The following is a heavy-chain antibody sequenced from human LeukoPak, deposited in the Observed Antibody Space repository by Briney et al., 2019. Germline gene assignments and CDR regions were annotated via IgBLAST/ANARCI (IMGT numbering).Heavy chain of an antibody. V-gene: IGHV3-74*01. CDR3: ARARNSGYAPRVPFDP. D-gene: IGHD5-12*01. CDR1: GFTFSSYW. Sequence: GGSLRLPCAASGFTFSSYWMHWVRQAPGEGLVWVSRINSDGSSTSYADSVKGRFTISRDNAKNTLYLQMNSLRAEDTAVYYCARARNSGYAPRVPFDPWGQGTLVTVSS. J-gene: IGHJ5*02. CDR2: INSDGSST.